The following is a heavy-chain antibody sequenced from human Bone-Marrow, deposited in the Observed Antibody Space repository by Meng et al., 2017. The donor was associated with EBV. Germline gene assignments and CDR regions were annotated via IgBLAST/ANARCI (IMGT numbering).Heavy chain of an antibody. CDR1: GFPFSHYW. J-gene: IGHJ4*02. D-gene: IGHD6-25*01. CDR2: TNEDGRTT. V-gene: IGHV3-74*01. Sequence: EVQLVEPGGALVQPGGSLRLSCVASGFPFSHYWMHWVRQAPGKGLVWVSRTNEDGRTTDYADSVKGRFTISRDNTKNILYLQMDSLRADDTALYFCSRDLAGSDDDWGQGTLVTVSS. CDR3: SRDLAGSDDD.